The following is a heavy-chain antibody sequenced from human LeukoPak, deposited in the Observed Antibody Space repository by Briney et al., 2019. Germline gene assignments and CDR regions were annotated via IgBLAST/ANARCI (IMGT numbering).Heavy chain of an antibody. V-gene: IGHV4-59*01. Sequence: SETLSLTCTVSGDSISSYYWSWIRQPPGKGLEWIGYIYYSGSTNYNPSLKSRVTISVDTSKNQFSLKLSSVTAADTAVYYCARDRFDILTGYPPRYYYYGMDVWGQGTTVTVSS. CDR3: ARDRFDILTGYPPRYYYYGMDV. J-gene: IGHJ6*02. CDR2: IYYSGST. CDR1: GDSISSYY. D-gene: IGHD3-9*01.